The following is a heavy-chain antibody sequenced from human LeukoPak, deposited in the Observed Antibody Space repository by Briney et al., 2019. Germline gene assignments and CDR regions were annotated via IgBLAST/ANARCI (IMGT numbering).Heavy chain of an antibody. J-gene: IGHJ6*03. D-gene: IGHD3-10*01. CDR1: GYSINSGYY. CDR2: IYYSGST. Sequence: PSETLSLTCTVSGYSINSGYYWGWIRQPPGKGLEWIGYIYYSGSTNYNPSLKSRVTISVDTSKNQFSLKLSSVTAADTAVYYCARLYYYGSGSYYNLWYYYYMDVWGKGTTVTVSS. CDR3: ARLYYYGSGSYYNLWYYYYMDV. V-gene: IGHV4-61*01.